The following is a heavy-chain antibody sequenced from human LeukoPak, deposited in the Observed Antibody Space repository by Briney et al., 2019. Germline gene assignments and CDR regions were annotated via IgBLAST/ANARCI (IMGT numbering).Heavy chain of an antibody. CDR2: ISSNGGST. CDR3: AIRGYSYGPFDY. Sequence: PGGSLRLSCSASGFTFSSYAMHWVRQAPGKGLEYVSAISSNGGSTYYADSVKGRFTISRDNSKNTLYLQVSSLRAEDTAVYYCAIRGYSYGPFDYWGQGTLVTVSS. V-gene: IGHV3-64D*06. D-gene: IGHD5-18*01. J-gene: IGHJ4*02. CDR1: GFTFSSYA.